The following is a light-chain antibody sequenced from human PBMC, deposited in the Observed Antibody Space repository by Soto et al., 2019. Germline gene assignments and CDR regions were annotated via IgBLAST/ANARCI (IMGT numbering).Light chain of an antibody. CDR3: TSYPASPTKF. J-gene: IGLJ1*01. V-gene: IGLV2-14*03. CDR1: SSDVGGYNY. CDR2: DVS. Sequence: QSALTQPASVSGSPGQSITISCTGTSSDVGGYNYVSWYQQHPGKAPKLLINDVSNRPSGISDRFSGSKSGNTASLTISGLRVEAEADNTGTSYPASPTKFFEPGTKVTVL.